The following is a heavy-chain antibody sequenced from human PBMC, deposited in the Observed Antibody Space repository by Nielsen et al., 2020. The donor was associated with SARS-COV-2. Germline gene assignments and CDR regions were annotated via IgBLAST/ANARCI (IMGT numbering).Heavy chain of an antibody. Sequence: GGSLRLSCAASGFTFSCYWMYWVRQVPGKGLVWVSRVNCDGSSSSYADSVKGRFTISRDNAKNTLYLQMNSLRAEDAGVYYCAQEKVGVWGQGIMVTVSS. J-gene: IGHJ3*01. CDR2: VNCDGSSS. CDR3: AQEKVGV. V-gene: IGHV3-74*01. CDR1: GFTFSCYW.